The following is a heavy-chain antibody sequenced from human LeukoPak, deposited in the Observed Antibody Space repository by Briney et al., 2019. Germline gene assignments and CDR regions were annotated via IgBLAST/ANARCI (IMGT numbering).Heavy chain of an antibody. J-gene: IGHJ3*02. CDR2: INHSGST. V-gene: IGHV4-34*01. CDR3: ARVGYCSSTSCYQRKDAFDI. CDR1: GGSLSGYY. D-gene: IGHD2-2*01. Sequence: SETLSLTCAVYGGSLSGYYWSWIRQPPGKGLEWIGEINHSGSTNYNPSLKSRVTISVDTSKNQFSLKLSSVTAADTAVYYCARVGYCSSTSCYQRKDAFDIWGQGTMVTVSS.